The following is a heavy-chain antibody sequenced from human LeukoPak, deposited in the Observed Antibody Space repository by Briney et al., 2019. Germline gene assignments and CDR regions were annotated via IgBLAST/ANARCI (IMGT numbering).Heavy chain of an antibody. Sequence: KASETLSLTCSVSGGSISSYYWSWIRQPPGKGLEWIGYIYYSGSTNYNPSLKSRVTISVDTSKNQFSLKLSSVTAADTAVYFCARVPPYSSSSYNYYYGVDVWGQGTTVTVSS. CDR2: IYYSGST. D-gene: IGHD6-6*01. CDR1: GGSISSYY. CDR3: ARVPPYSSSSYNYYYGVDV. V-gene: IGHV4-59*01. J-gene: IGHJ6*02.